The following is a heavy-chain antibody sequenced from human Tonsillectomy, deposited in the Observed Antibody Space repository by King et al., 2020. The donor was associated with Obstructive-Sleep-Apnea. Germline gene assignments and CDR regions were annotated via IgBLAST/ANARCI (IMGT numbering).Heavy chain of an antibody. CDR2: IYHSGST. D-gene: IGHD2/OR15-2a*01. CDR1: GYSISSGYY. Sequence: QLQESGPGLVKPSETLSLTCTVSGYSISSGYYWGWIRQPPGKGLEWIGSIYHSGSTYYNPSLKSRVTISVDTSKNKFSLKLSPVTAADTAVYYCASGRGGIKNIVVAWGQGTLVTVSS. CDR3: ASGRGGIKNIVVA. V-gene: IGHV4-38-2*02. J-gene: IGHJ5*02.